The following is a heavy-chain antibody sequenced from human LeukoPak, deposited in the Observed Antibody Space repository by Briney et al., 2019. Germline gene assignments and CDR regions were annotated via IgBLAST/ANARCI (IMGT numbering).Heavy chain of an antibody. J-gene: IGHJ4*02. CDR2: INAGNGNT. Sequence: WMGWINAGNGNTKYSQKFQGRVTITRDTSASTAYMELSSLRSEDTAVYYCARDRGGYSSDYWGQGTLVTVSS. D-gene: IGHD6-13*01. V-gene: IGHV1-3*01. CDR3: ARDRGGYSSDY.